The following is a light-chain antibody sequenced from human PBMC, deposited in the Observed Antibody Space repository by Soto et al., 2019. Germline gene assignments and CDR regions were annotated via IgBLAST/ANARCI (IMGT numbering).Light chain of an antibody. CDR1: QSVSSYY. Sequence: EIVLTQSPGTLSLSPGERATLSCRASQSVSSYYLAWYQQKPGQAPRLLIYAASSRATGVPDRFSGGGSGTDFTLTISRLEPEDFAIYYCQQCCSSPCTFGQGTKVEIK. V-gene: IGKV3-20*01. J-gene: IGKJ1*01. CDR3: QQCCSSPCT. CDR2: AAS.